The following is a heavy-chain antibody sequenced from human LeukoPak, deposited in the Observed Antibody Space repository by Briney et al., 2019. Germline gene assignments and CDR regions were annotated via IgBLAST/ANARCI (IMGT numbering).Heavy chain of an antibody. CDR1: GFTFSSYS. V-gene: IGHV3-21*01. CDR2: ISSSSSYI. J-gene: IGHJ6*02. CDR3: ASRGAAMGTYYYGSGSYHPMDV. D-gene: IGHD3-10*01. Sequence: GGSLRLSCAASGFTFSSYSMTWVRQAPGKGLEWVSSISSSSSYIYYADSVKGRFTISRDNAKNSLYLQMNSLRAEDTAVYYCASRGAAMGTYYYGSGSYHPMDVWGQGTTVTVSS.